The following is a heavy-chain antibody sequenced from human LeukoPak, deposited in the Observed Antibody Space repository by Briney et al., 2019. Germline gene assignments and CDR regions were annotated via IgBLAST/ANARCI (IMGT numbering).Heavy chain of an antibody. CDR2: INPSGGST. CDR1: GYTFTSYY. CDR3: ARSAARYCSSTSCRGSVYYYYGMDV. D-gene: IGHD2-2*01. Sequence: GASVKVPCKASGYTFTSYYMHWVRQAPGQGLEWMGIINPSGGSTSYAQKFQGRVTMTRDTSTSTVYMELSSLRSEDTAVYYCARSAARYCSSTSCRGSVYYYYGMDVWGRGTTVTVSS. V-gene: IGHV1-46*01. J-gene: IGHJ6*02.